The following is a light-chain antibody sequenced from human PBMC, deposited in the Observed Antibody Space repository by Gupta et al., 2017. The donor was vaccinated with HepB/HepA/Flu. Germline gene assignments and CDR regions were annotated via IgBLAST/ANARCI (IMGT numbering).Light chain of an antibody. CDR3: GTWDNSLSVVV. Sequence: QSVLTQPPSVSAATRQYVTISSPGSPSHVGKNSVSCYQQYPETAPKLLIYENYKRPSGVPYRFSASTSGTSATLGTTGLLTGDEAGYYCGTWDNSLSVVVFGGGTKLTVL. J-gene: IGLJ2*01. CDR1: PSHVGKNS. V-gene: IGLV1-51*02. CDR2: ENY.